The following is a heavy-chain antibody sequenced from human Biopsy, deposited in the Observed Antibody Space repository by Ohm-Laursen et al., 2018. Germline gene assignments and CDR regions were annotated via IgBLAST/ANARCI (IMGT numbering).Heavy chain of an antibody. CDR1: GFTINSYS. CDR3: AKDSGGSPLGELFH. CDR2: ITRDGAYI. J-gene: IGHJ4*02. V-gene: IGHV3-21*04. Sequence: SLRLSCAASGFTINSYSMNWVRQAPGKGLEWVSSITRDGAYIHYADSVKGRFTISRDNTKNSLYLQMNSLRAEDTALYYCAKDSGGSPLGELFHWGQGNLVTVSS. D-gene: IGHD3-16*01.